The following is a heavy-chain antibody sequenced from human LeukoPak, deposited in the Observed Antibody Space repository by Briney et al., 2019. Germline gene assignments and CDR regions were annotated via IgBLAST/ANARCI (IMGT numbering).Heavy chain of an antibody. CDR3: ARTYSSSWYREFDY. CDR2: ISSSDYI. D-gene: IGHD6-13*01. CDR1: GFTLRTYS. Sequence: GGSLRLSCAASGFTLRTYSMNWARQAPGKGLEWVSSISSSDYIYYADSVKGRFTISRDNAKNSLYLQMNSLRAEDTAVYYCARTYSSSWYREFDYWGQGTLVTVSS. V-gene: IGHV3-21*01. J-gene: IGHJ4*02.